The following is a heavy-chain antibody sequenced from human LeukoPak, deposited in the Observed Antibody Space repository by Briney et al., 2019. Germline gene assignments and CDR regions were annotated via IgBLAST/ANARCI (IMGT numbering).Heavy chain of an antibody. CDR3: ARGIFAAAEPFDY. CDR2: IYYSGST. D-gene: IGHD6-13*01. J-gene: IGHJ4*02. Sequence: PSETLSLTCTVSGGSISSYYWSWIRQPPGKGLEWIGYIYYSGSTNYKPSLKSRVTISVDTSKNQFSLKLSSVTAADTAVYYCARGIFAAAEPFDYWGQGTLVTVSS. V-gene: IGHV4-59*01. CDR1: GGSISSYY.